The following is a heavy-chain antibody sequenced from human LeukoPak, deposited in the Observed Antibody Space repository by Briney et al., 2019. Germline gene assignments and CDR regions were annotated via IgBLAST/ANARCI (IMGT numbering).Heavy chain of an antibody. D-gene: IGHD5-12*01. V-gene: IGHV3-23*01. CDR1: GFTFSNYG. CDR2: ISGSDGGT. J-gene: IGHJ6*04. CDR3: ARGVATISGMDV. Sequence: GGTLRLSCTASGFTFSNYGMSWVRQAPGKGLEWVSAISGSDGGTNYADSVKGRFTISRDNSKNTLYLQMNSLRAEDTAVYYCARGVATISGMDVWGKGTTVTVSS.